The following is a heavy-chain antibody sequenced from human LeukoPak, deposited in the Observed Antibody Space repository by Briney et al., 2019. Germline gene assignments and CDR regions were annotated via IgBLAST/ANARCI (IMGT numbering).Heavy chain of an antibody. V-gene: IGHV4-59*01. D-gene: IGHD6-19*01. Sequence: SETLSLTCTVSGGSMSSFYWSWFRQPPGKRLEWIGYIYYSGSTNYNPSLKSRVTISVDTSKNHFSLKLTSVTAADTAVYYCARGGWSLDYWGQGTLSPSPQ. CDR3: ARGGWSLDY. CDR1: GGSMSSFY. CDR2: IYYSGST. J-gene: IGHJ4*02.